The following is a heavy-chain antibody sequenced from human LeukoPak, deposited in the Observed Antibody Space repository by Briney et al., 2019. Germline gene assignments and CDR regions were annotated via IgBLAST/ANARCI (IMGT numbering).Heavy chain of an antibody. CDR2: IKQDGSEK. D-gene: IGHD3-10*01. J-gene: IGHJ4*02. V-gene: IGHV3-7*03. Sequence: GGSLRLSCAASGFTFSSYWMSWVRQAPGKGLEWVASIKQDGSEKYYVDAVKGRFTIYSDNAKNSLYLQMNSLRAEDTAVYYCARGGYYGSGSYYEFDYWGQGTLVTVSS. CDR1: GFTFSSYW. CDR3: ARGGYYGSGSYYEFDY.